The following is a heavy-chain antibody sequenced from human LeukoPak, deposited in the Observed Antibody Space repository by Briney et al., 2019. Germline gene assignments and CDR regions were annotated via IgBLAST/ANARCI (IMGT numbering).Heavy chain of an antibody. CDR1: GGSLSSNSYY. V-gene: IGHV4-39*07. CDR2: INHSGST. D-gene: IGHD3-22*01. J-gene: IGHJ6*02. Sequence: SETLSLTCTVSGGSLSSNSYYWAWIRQPPGKGLEWIGEINHSGSTNYNPSLKSRVTISVDTSKNQFSLKLSSVTAADTAVYYCASGYYYDSSGRPYYYYYGMDVWGQGTTVTVSS. CDR3: ASGYYYDSSGRPYYYYYGMDV.